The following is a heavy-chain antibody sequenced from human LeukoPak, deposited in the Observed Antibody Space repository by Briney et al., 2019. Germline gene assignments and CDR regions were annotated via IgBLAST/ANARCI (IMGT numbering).Heavy chain of an antibody. CDR3: ARSKVITFGGVNYGMDV. J-gene: IGHJ6*02. CDR2: IGTAGDT. Sequence: GGSLRLSCAASGFTFSDYDMHWVRQATGKGLEWVSAIGTAGDTYYPGSVKGRFTISRENAKNSFYLQMNSLRVGDTAVYYCARSKVITFGGVNYGMDVWGQGTTVSVSS. V-gene: IGHV3-13*01. D-gene: IGHD3-16*01. CDR1: GFTFSDYD.